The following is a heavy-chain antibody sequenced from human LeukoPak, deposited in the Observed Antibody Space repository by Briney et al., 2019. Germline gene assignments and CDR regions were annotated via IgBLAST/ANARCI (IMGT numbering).Heavy chain of an antibody. Sequence: ASVKVSCKASGYTFTGYYMHWVRQAPGQGLEWMGWINPNSGGTNYAQKFQGRVTMTRDTSISTAYMELSRLRSDDTAVYYCARGMDIVATIDFDYWGQGTLVTVSS. CDR3: ARGMDIVATIDFDY. CDR2: INPNSGGT. D-gene: IGHD5-12*01. J-gene: IGHJ4*02. CDR1: GYTFTGYY. V-gene: IGHV1-2*02.